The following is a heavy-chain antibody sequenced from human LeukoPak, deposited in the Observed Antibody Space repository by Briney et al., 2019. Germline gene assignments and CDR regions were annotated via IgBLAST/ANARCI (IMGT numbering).Heavy chain of an antibody. J-gene: IGHJ4*02. CDR1: GFTFSSYS. CDR2: INHSGST. D-gene: IGHD3-16*01. Sequence: GSLRLSCAASGFTFSSYSMNWVRQPPGKGLEWIGEINHSGSTNYNPSLKSRLTMSIDTSKNQFSLKLSSVTAADTAVYYCARDRGSGDYDYWGQGTLVIVSS. CDR3: ARDRGSGDYDY. V-gene: IGHV4-34*01.